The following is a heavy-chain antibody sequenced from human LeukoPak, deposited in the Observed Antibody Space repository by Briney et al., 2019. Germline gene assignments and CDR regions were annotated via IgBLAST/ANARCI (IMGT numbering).Heavy chain of an antibody. V-gene: IGHV4-39*07. CDR1: GGSISSSSYY. D-gene: IGHD5-12*01. CDR3: ARTHSGYDFFLDY. J-gene: IGHJ4*02. CDR2: IYYSGST. Sequence: SETLSLTCTVSGGSISSSSYYRGWIRQPPGKGLEWIGSIYYSGSTYYNPSLKSRVTISVDTSKNQFSLKLSSVTAADTAVYYCARTHSGYDFFLDYWGQGTLVTVSS.